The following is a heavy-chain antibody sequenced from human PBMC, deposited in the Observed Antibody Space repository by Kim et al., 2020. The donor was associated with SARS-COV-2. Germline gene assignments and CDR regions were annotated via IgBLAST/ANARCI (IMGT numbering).Heavy chain of an antibody. D-gene: IGHD3-9*01. Sequence: SVKVSCKASGGTFSSYAISWVRQAPGQGLEWMGGIIPIFGTANYAQKFQGRVTITADESTSTAYMELSSLRSEDTAVYYCARSKYYDILTGYYMDSSYGMDVWGQGTTVTVSS. J-gene: IGHJ6*02. CDR2: IIPIFGTA. V-gene: IGHV1-69*13. CDR1: GGTFSSYA. CDR3: ARSKYYDILTGYYMDSSYGMDV.